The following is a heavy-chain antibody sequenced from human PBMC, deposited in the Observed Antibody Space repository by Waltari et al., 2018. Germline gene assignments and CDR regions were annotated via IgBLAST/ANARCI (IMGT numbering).Heavy chain of an antibody. CDR2: IMTDGREE. CDR3: VRDQWFAFDI. J-gene: IGHJ3*02. V-gene: IGHV3-7*01. Sequence: EVQLVESGGGLVQPGGPLRLSCAASGSTLSNYWMSWVRQAPGKGPEWVANIMTDGREEYYVDSVRGRFTISRDNAKNSLYLQMNSLRPEDTAVYYCVRDQWFAFDIWGQGTMVTVSS. CDR1: GSTLSNYW. D-gene: IGHD3-22*01.